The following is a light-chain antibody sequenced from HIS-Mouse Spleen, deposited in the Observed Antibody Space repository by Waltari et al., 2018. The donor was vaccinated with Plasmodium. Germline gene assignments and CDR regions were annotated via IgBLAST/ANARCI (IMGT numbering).Light chain of an antibody. CDR1: QSISSW. J-gene: IGKJ1*01. CDR3: QQYNSYSWT. CDR2: KAS. Sequence: DIQMPQSPSPLSASVGDSVTITCRASQSISSWLAWYQQKPGKAPKRLIYKASSLESGVPSRFSGSGSGTEFTLTISSLQPDDFATYYCQQYNSYSWTFGQGTKVEIK. V-gene: IGKV1-5*03.